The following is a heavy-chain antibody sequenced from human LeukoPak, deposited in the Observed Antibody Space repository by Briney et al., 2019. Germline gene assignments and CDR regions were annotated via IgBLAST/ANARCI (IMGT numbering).Heavy chain of an antibody. J-gene: IGHJ6*04. D-gene: IGHD5-12*01. V-gene: IGHV3-23*01. CDR1: GFTFSSYA. Sequence: GGSLRLSCAASGFTFSSYAMSWVRQAPGKGLEWVSAISGSGGSTYYADSVKGRFTISRDNSKNTLYLQMNSLRAEDTAVYYCANMNIVATIPDVWGKGTTVTVSS. CDR3: ANMNIVATIPDV. CDR2: ISGSGGST.